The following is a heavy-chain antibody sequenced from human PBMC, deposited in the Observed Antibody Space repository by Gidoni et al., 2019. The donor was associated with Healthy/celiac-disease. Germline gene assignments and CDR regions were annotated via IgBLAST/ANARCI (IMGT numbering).Heavy chain of an antibody. CDR1: GGSFSGYY. CDR2: INHSGST. V-gene: IGHV4-34*01. J-gene: IGHJ4*02. D-gene: IGHD6-13*01. Sequence: HVQLQQWGAGLLKPSETLSLTCAVYGGSFSGYYWSWIRQPPGKGLEWIGEINHSGSTNYNPSLKSRVTISVDTSKNQFSLKLSSVTAADTAVYYCARAAGHLGFDYWGQGTLVTVSS. CDR3: ARAAGHLGFDY.